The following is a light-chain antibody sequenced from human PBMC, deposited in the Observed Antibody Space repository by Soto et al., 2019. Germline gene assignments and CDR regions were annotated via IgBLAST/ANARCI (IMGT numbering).Light chain of an antibody. CDR3: QQYNSYPWT. J-gene: IGKJ1*01. CDR1: QSISSW. V-gene: IGKV1-5*01. Sequence: DIQMTQSPSTLCASVGDRVTITCRASQSISSWLAWYQQKPGKAPKLLIYDASNLESGVPSRFSGSGSGTEFTLTISSLQPDDFATYYCQQYNSYPWTFGQGTKVDI. CDR2: DAS.